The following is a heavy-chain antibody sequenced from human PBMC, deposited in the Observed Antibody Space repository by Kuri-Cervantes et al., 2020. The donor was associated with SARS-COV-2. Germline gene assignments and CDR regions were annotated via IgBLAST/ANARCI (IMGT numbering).Heavy chain of an antibody. D-gene: IGHD1-1*01. V-gene: IGHV3-66*01. CDR1: GFPVASNY. CDR2: IYSGGST. J-gene: IGHJ6*02. CDR3: ARYGAVERDYYYYYGMDV. Sequence: GGSLRLSCAASGFPVASNYINWVRQAPEKGLEWVSSIYSGGSTYYADSVKGRFTISRDNSKNTLYLQMNSLRAEDTAVYYCARYGAVERDYYYYYGMDVWGQGTTVTVSS.